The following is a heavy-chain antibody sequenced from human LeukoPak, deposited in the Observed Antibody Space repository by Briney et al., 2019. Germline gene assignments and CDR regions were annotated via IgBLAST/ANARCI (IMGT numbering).Heavy chain of an antibody. D-gene: IGHD5-24*01. V-gene: IGHV4-31*03. J-gene: IGHJ6*02. Sequence: SETLSLTCTVSGGSISSGGYYWSWIRQHPGKGLGWIGYIYYSGSTYYNPSLKSRVTISVDTSKNQFSLKLSSVTAADTAVYYCARRDGSCYYGMDVWGQGTTVTVSS. CDR3: ARRDGSCYYGMDV. CDR1: GGSISSGGYY. CDR2: IYYSGST.